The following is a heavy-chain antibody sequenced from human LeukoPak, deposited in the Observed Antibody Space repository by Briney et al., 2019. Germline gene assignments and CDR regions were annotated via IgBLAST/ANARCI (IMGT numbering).Heavy chain of an antibody. J-gene: IGHJ4*02. D-gene: IGHD4-11*01. V-gene: IGHV3-23*01. CDR2: ISGSGGST. CDR1: GFTFSSYA. CDR3: AKRMTTVTTVDY. Sequence: PGGSLRLSCVASGFTFSSYAMNWVRQAPGKGPEWVSAISGSGGSTYYADSVKGRFTISRGNSKNTLYLQMNSLRAEDTAVYYCAKRMTTVTTVDYWGQGTLVTVSS.